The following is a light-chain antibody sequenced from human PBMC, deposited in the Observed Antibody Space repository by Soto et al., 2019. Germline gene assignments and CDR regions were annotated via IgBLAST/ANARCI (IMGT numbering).Light chain of an antibody. CDR1: QSVRSS. CDR3: QQCSNWPTEVT. CDR2: DAA. Sequence: EIVLTQSPDTLSLSPGERATLSCRASQSVRSSLAWYQHKPGQAPRLLIYDAANRATGIPARFSGSGSGTDFTLTISSLEPEDFAVYYGQQCSNWPTEVTFGPGTKVDIQ. J-gene: IGKJ3*01. V-gene: IGKV3-11*01.